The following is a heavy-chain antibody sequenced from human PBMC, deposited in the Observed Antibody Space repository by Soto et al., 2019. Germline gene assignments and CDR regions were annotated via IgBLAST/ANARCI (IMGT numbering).Heavy chain of an antibody. CDR2: IIPIFGTA. D-gene: IGHD6-19*01. J-gene: IGHJ6*02. CDR3: ARFGVNSSGWYCDYYYGMDV. V-gene: IGHV1-69*13. CDR1: GGTFSSYA. Sequence: SVKVSCKASGGTFSSYAISWVRQAPGQGLEWMGGIIPIFGTANYAQKFQGRVTITADESTSTAYMELSSLRSEDTAEYYCARFGVNSSGWYCDYYYGMDVWGQGTTVTVSS.